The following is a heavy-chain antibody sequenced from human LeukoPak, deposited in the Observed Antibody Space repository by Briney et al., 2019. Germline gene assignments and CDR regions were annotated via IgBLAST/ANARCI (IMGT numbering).Heavy chain of an antibody. D-gene: IGHD6-19*01. CDR2: ITGSGGST. V-gene: IGHV3-23*01. CDR3: AKDQWLVLDY. J-gene: IGHJ4*02. Sequence: GGSLRLSCAASGFTFSNYGLSWVRQAPGKWREWVSGITGSGGSTYYADSVKGRFTISRDNSKNTVYLQMNSLRAEDTAVYSCAKDQWLVLDYWGQGTLVTVSS. CDR1: GFTFSNYG.